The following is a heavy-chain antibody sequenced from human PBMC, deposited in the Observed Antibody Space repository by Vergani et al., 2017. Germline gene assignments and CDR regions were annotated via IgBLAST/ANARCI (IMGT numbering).Heavy chain of an antibody. CDR2: IKFPPGEI. V-gene: IGHV3-21*06. D-gene: IGHD4-17*01. CDR3: ARDITASVNSPPHPDWFDP. J-gene: IGHJ5*02. Sequence: EAYLVQSGGGLVTPGGSLRLSCAASGFNFPSFTMNWVRQAPGRGLEWISSIKFPPGEIFYADSVKGRFTISRDNVKNVLFLQMENLRAADTGVYFCARDITASVNSPPHPDWFDPWGQGSLVTVSS. CDR1: GFNFPSFT.